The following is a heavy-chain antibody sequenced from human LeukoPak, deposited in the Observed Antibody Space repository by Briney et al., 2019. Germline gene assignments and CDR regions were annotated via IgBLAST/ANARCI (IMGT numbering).Heavy chain of an antibody. D-gene: IGHD2-8*01. CDR2: INHSGST. Sequence: SETLSLTCAVYGGSFSGYYWSWIRQPPGKGLEWIGEINHSGSTNYNPSLKSRVTISVDTSKNQFSLKLSSVTAADTAVYYCARDNGVNGDFHYWGQGTLVTVSS. V-gene: IGHV4-34*01. CDR1: GGSFSGYY. CDR3: ARDNGVNGDFHY. J-gene: IGHJ4*02.